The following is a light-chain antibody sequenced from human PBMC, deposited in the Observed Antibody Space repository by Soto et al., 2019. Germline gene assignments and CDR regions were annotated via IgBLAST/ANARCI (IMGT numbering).Light chain of an antibody. J-gene: IGKJ1*01. Sequence: DIQMTQSPSSLSPSVGDSVTITCRASQGISNRLGWFQQKPGEAPKSLIYSASTLQSGVPSRFSGSGSGTDFSLTISRLQPEDFATYYCLQYYSYPWTFGQGTKVDIK. V-gene: IGKV1-16*01. CDR3: LQYYSYPWT. CDR2: SAS. CDR1: QGISNR.